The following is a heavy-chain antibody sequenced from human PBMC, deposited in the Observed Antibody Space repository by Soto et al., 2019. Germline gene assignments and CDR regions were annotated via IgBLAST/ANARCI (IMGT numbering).Heavy chain of an antibody. CDR1: GYTFTTYA. D-gene: IGHD3-9*01. CDR2: INTGNGNT. Sequence: QVQLVQSGAEVKKPGASVKVSCKASGYTFTTYAIHWVRQAPGQRLECMGWINTGNGNTEYSQTFQGRVTITSDTSASTAYMARSSLRSEDTAMYYCTRVHTMFLNPDSYFYDMDGWGQGTTVTVAS. V-gene: IGHV1-3*04. CDR3: TRVHTMFLNPDSYFYDMDG. J-gene: IGHJ6*02.